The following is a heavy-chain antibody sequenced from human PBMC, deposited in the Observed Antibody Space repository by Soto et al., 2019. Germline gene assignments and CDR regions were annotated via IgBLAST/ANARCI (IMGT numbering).Heavy chain of an antibody. D-gene: IGHD3-22*01. CDR2: ISGSGGST. V-gene: IGHV3-23*01. CDR3: AKDGWPSHYDSSGPSNFDY. CDR1: GFTFSSYA. J-gene: IGHJ4*02. Sequence: PGGSLRLSCAASGFTFSSYAMSWVRQAPGKGLEWVSAISGSGGSTYYADSVKGRFTISRDNSKNTLYLQMNSLRAEDTAVYYCAKDGWPSHYDSSGPSNFDYWGQGTLVTVSS.